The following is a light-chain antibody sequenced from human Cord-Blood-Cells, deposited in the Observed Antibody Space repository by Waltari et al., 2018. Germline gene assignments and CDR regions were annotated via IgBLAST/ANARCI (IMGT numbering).Light chain of an antibody. J-gene: IGKJ1*01. CDR2: GAS. Sequence: EIVMTQSPATLSVPPGERATISCRASQSVSSNFAWYQQKPGQAPRLLIYGASTRATGIPARFSGSGSVTEFTLTISSLQSEDFAVYYCQQYNNWPRTFGQGTKVEIK. CDR1: QSVSSN. V-gene: IGKV3-15*01. CDR3: QQYNNWPRT.